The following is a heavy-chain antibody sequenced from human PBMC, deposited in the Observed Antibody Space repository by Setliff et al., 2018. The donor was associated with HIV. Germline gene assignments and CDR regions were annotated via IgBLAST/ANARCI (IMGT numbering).Heavy chain of an antibody. V-gene: IGHV1-46*02. CDR1: GYTFNHYD. CDR3: ARGSDSGSYSYYYGMDV. CDR2: INPSGGST. Sequence: ASVTVSCKASGYTFNHYDINWVRQAPGQGLEWMGIINPSGGSTAYPQRFQGRVTMTRDTSTSTAYMELNSLRSEDTAVYYCARGSDSGSYSYYYGMDVWGQGTTVTVSS. D-gene: IGHD3-10*01. J-gene: IGHJ6*02.